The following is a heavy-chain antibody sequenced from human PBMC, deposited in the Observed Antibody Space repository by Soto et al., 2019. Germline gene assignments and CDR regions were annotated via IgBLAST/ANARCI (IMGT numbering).Heavy chain of an antibody. Sequence: ASVKGSCKASGYTFTSYDINWVRQATGQGLEWMGWMNPNSGNTGYAQKFQGRVTMTRNTSISTAYMELSSLRSEATAVYHCARVVEDYDFWSGLDYWGQGTLVTVSS. D-gene: IGHD3-3*01. CDR3: ARVVEDYDFWSGLDY. J-gene: IGHJ4*02. CDR1: GYTFTSYD. CDR2: MNPNSGNT. V-gene: IGHV1-8*01.